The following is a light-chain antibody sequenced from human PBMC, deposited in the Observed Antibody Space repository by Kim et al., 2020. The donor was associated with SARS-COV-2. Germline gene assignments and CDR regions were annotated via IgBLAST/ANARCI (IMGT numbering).Light chain of an antibody. J-gene: IGKJ3*01. V-gene: IGKV1-9*01. Sequence: ASGGDRVTITCRASQGISSYLAWYQQIPGKAPNLLIYDATTLQSGVPARFSGGGSGTDFNLAISSLQREDFATYYCQQLNSFPPVFGPGTKVDIK. CDR2: DAT. CDR1: QGISSY. CDR3: QQLNSFPPV.